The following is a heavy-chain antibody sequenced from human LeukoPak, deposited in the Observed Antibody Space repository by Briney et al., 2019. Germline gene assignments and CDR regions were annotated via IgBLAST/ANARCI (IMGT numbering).Heavy chain of an antibody. CDR1: GYNYRDYY. CDR3: ARVDRLYERTYPAGYDI. CDR2: INPHSGGT. J-gene: IGHJ3*02. Sequence: ASVKVSCKASGYNYRDYYIHWVRHAPGQGLEWMGWINPHSGGTRYAPKFQGRVTMSSDMSINTAYMASRRLRSDDTAIFYCARVDRLYERTYPAGYDIWGQGTRVTVSS. D-gene: IGHD6-25*01. V-gene: IGHV1-2*02.